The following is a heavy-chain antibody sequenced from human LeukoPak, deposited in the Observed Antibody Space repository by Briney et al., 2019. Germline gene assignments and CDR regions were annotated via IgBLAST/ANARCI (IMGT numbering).Heavy chain of an antibody. Sequence: ASVKVSCKASGYTFTNYDINWVRQAPGQGLEWMGWMNPNSGNTDYAQKFQGRLSMARDTCMRTAYMELSSLKSEDTAVYYCTRRLDTIEFDPWGQGTLVTVSS. CDR2: MNPNSGNT. CDR3: TRRLDTIEFDP. J-gene: IGHJ5*02. V-gene: IGHV1-8*01. D-gene: IGHD5-12*01. CDR1: GYTFTNYD.